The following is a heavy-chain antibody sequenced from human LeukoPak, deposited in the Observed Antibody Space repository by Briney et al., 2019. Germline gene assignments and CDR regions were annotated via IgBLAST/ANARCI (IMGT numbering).Heavy chain of an antibody. Sequence: SETLSLTCTVSGDSISSYYWSWIRQPPGKGLEWIGYIYYSGSTNYNPSLKSRVTISVDTSKNQFSLKLSSVTAADTAVYYCAREAAWEPERWFDPWGQGTLVTVSS. D-gene: IGHD1-26*01. CDR2: IYYSGST. V-gene: IGHV4-59*01. CDR1: GDSISSYY. J-gene: IGHJ5*02. CDR3: AREAAWEPERWFDP.